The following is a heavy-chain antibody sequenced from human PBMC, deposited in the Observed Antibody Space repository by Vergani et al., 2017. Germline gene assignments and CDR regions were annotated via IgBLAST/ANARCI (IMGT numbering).Heavy chain of an antibody. CDR1: GCSISSSSYF. CDR3: ARHLAYCGGDCYPYYYGMDV. CDR2: IYYSGST. D-gene: IGHD2-21*02. J-gene: IGHJ6*02. Sequence: QLQLQESGPGLVKPSETLSLTCTVSGCSISSSSYFWGWIRQPPGKGLEWIGGIYYSGSTYYNPSLKSRVTISVDTSKNQFSLKLSSVTAADTAVYYCARHLAYCGGDCYPYYYGMDVWGQGTTVTVSS. V-gene: IGHV4-39*01.